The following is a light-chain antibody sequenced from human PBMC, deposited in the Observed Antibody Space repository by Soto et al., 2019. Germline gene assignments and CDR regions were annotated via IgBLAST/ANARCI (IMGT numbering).Light chain of an antibody. Sequence: EIVMTQSPASLSVSPGDSATLSCRASQTVRSDVAWYQHKPGQAPRLLIYGASTRAIGIPARFSGSGSGTEFTLAIASLQSEDFAVYYCQQYNNWPPLTVGGGTKVEIK. CDR2: GAS. CDR3: QQYNNWPPLT. V-gene: IGKV3-15*01. J-gene: IGKJ4*01. CDR1: QTVRSD.